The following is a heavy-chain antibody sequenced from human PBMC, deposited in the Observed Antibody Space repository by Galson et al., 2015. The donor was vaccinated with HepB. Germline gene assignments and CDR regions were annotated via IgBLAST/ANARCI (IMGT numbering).Heavy chain of an antibody. Sequence: SVKVSCKASGGTFSSYAISWVRQAPGQGLEWMGVLIPIFHTPTYAQKYQGRVTITADESTTTAYMELSSLRSDDTAVYFCARSGHCTSTSCYTDFDHWGQGTLVTVSS. D-gene: IGHD2-2*02. V-gene: IGHV1-69*13. CDR3: ARSGHCTSTSCYTDFDH. J-gene: IGHJ4*02. CDR1: GGTFSSYA. CDR2: LIPIFHTP.